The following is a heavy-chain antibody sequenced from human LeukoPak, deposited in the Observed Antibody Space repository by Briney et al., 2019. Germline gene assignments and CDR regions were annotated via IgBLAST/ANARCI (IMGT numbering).Heavy chain of an antibody. V-gene: IGHV1-2*02. CDR1: GYTFTGYY. Sequence: ASVKVSCKASGYTFTGYYMHWVRQAPGQGLEWMGWINPNSGGTNYAQKFQGRVTMTRDTSTSTVYMELSSLRSEDTAVYYCARASVYDFWSGYSVGTYFDYWGQGTLVTVSS. CDR2: INPNSGGT. D-gene: IGHD3-3*01. J-gene: IGHJ4*02. CDR3: ARASVYDFWSGYSVGTYFDY.